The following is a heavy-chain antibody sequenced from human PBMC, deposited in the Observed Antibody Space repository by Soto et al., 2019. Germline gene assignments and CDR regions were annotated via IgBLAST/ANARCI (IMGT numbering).Heavy chain of an antibody. CDR1: GGSVSSGSYY. CDR3: ARRRLALYYFDY. J-gene: IGHJ4*02. V-gene: IGHV4-61*01. CDR2: IYYSGST. Sequence: QVQLQESGPGLVKPSETLSLTCTVSGGSVSSGSYYWSWIRQPPGKGLEWIGYIYYSGSTNYNPSLKSRXXIXVXXSKNQFSLKLSSVTAADTAVYYCARRRLALYYFDYWGQGTLVTVSS. D-gene: IGHD6-19*01.